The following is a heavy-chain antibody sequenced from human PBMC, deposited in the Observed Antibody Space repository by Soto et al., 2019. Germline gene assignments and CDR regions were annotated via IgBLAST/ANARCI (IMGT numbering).Heavy chain of an antibody. J-gene: IGHJ4*02. D-gene: IGHD6-19*01. CDR2: INSDGSST. Sequence: GGSLRLSCAASGFTFSSYWMHWVRQAPGKGLVWVSRINSDGSSTTYADSVKGRFTISRDSAKNTLYLQMNNLRAEDTAVYYCARDPAPGGWYDYWGQGTLVTVSS. CDR3: ARDPAPGGWYDY. V-gene: IGHV3-74*03. CDR1: GFTFSSYW.